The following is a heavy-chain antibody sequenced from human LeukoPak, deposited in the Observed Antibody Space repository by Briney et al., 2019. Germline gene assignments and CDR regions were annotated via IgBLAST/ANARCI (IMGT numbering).Heavy chain of an antibody. D-gene: IGHD2-15*01. CDR1: GYTFTSYG. Sequence: ASVKVSCKASGYTFTSYGISWVRQAPGQGLDWMGWISAYNGNTNYAQKLQGRVTMTTDTSTSTAYMELRSLRSDDTAVYYCARPLYCSGGSCYSAWFDPWGQGTLVTVSS. CDR3: ARPLYCSGGSCYSAWFDP. J-gene: IGHJ5*02. V-gene: IGHV1-18*01. CDR2: ISAYNGNT.